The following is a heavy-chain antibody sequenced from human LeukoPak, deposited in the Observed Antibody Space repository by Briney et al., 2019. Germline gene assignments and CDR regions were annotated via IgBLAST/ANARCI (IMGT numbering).Heavy chain of an antibody. CDR2: IYYSGST. Sequence: PSETLSLTCTVSGGSISSSSYYWGWIRQPPGKGLEWIGSIYYSGSTYYNPSLKSRVTISVDTSKNQFSLKLSSVTTADTAVYYCARQNIAVAAPYYFDYWGQGTLVTVSS. J-gene: IGHJ4*02. V-gene: IGHV4-39*01. CDR3: ARQNIAVAAPYYFDY. D-gene: IGHD6-19*01. CDR1: GGSISSSSYY.